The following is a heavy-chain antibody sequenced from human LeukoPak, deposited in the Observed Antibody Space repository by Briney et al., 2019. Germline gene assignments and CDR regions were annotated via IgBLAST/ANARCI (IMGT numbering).Heavy chain of an antibody. V-gene: IGHV3-7*01. D-gene: IGHD6-6*01. J-gene: IGHJ3*02. Sequence: GGSLRLSCAASGFTFSSYWMSWVRQAPRKGLEWVGNIKQDGSEKYYVDSVKGRFTISRDNAKNSLYLQMNSLRAEDTAVYYCAKGYYSSSVDAFDIWGQGTMVSVSS. CDR1: GFTFSSYW. CDR3: AKGYYSSSVDAFDI. CDR2: IKQDGSEK.